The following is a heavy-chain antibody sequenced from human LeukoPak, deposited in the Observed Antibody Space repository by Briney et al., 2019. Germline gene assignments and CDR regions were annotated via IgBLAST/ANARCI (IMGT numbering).Heavy chain of an antibody. V-gene: IGHV3-23*01. CDR3: AKGGSTSRVTTWRVVFGYYYYWDV. CDR2: LSGSGGTT. D-gene: IGHD4-17*01. J-gene: IGHJ6*03. Sequence: HSGGSLRLSCAASGFTFSSHAMSWVRQAPGKGLEWVSSLSGSGGTTYHADSVKGRFSISRDNSKNTLYLQLNSLRAEDTAVYYGAKGGSTSRVTTWRVVFGYYYYWDVGGKGPPVPVSS. CDR1: GFTFSSHA.